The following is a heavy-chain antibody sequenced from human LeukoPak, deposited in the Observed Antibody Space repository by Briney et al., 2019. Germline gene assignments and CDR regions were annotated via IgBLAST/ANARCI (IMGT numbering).Heavy chain of an antibody. D-gene: IGHD3-22*01. J-gene: IGHJ4*02. V-gene: IGHV3-30-3*01. CDR3: ARDFYDRSAQILDY. CDR1: GFTFSSYA. CDR2: ISYDGSNK. Sequence: GGSLRLSCAASGFTFSSYAMHWVRQAPGKGLEWVAVISYDGSNKYYADSVKGRFTISRDNSKNTLYLQMNSLRAEDTAVYYCARDFYDRSAQILDYWGQGTLVTVSS.